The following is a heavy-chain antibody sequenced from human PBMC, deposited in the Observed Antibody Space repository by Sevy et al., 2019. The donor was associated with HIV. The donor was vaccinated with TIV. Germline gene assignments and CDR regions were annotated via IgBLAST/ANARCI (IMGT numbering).Heavy chain of an antibody. Sequence: GGSLRLSCAASGFTFRNYAMSWVRHAPGKGLEWVSALSGTGGSTYYADSMKGRFIISRENSKNTLYLQMNSLRVEDTAVYYCAKDLEIVAVAAAIRLSYWGQGTLVTVSS. CDR2: LSGTGGST. J-gene: IGHJ4*02. D-gene: IGHD2-2*01. CDR3: AKDLEIVAVAAAIRLSY. CDR1: GFTFRNYA. V-gene: IGHV3-23*01.